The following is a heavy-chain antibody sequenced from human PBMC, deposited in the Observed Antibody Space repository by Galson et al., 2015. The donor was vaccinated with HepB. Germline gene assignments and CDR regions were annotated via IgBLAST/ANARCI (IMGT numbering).Heavy chain of an antibody. Sequence: SLRLSCAASGFTFSSYSMNWVRQAPGKGLEWVSSISSSSSYIYYADSVKGRFTISRDNAKNSLYLQMNSLRAEDTAVYYCARDLAPYYYDSSPLGYWGQGTLVTVSS. V-gene: IGHV3-21*01. CDR1: GFTFSSYS. D-gene: IGHD3-22*01. CDR3: ARDLAPYYYDSSPLGY. J-gene: IGHJ4*02. CDR2: ISSSSSYI.